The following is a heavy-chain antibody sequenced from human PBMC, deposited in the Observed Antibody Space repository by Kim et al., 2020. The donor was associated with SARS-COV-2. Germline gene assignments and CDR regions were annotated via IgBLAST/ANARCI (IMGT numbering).Heavy chain of an antibody. J-gene: IGHJ4*02. Sequence: SFQGQVTISADKSISTAYLQWSSLKASDTAMYYCARLDFWSGYYRGDFDYWGQGTLVTVSS. CDR3: ARLDFWSGYYRGDFDY. V-gene: IGHV5-51*01. D-gene: IGHD3-3*01.